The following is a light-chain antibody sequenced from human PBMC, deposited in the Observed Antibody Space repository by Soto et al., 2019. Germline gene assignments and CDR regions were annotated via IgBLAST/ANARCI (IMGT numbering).Light chain of an antibody. Sequence: QSVLTQPPSASGSPGQSVTISCTGSSSDVGGYNYVSWYQHHPGKAPKFMIYDVSKRPSGVPDRFSGSKSGNTASLTVSGLQAEDEANYYCSSYAGSNNLVFGGGTQLTVL. CDR1: SSDVGGYNY. V-gene: IGLV2-8*01. CDR2: DVS. CDR3: SSYAGSNNLV. J-gene: IGLJ2*01.